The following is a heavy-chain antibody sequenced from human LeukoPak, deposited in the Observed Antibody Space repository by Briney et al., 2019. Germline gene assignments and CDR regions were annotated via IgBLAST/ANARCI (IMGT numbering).Heavy chain of an antibody. V-gene: IGHV3-74*01. Sequence: PGGSLRLSCTASGFTFSSYWMHWVRQAPGKGLVWVSRINTDGSSTSYADSVKGRFTISRDNAKNTLYLQMNSLRAEDTAVYYCARDLRDIVVVPAPGYWGQGTLVTVSS. CDR3: ARDLRDIVVVPAPGY. D-gene: IGHD2-2*01. CDR1: GFTFSSYW. J-gene: IGHJ4*02. CDR2: INTDGSST.